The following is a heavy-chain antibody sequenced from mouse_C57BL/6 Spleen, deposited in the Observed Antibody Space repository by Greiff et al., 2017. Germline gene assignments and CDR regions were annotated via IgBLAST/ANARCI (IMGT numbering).Heavy chain of an antibody. CDR1: GFNIKDDY. CDR2: IDPENGDT. Sequence: EVQLQQSGAELVRPGASVKLSCTASGFNIKDDYMHWVKQRPEQGLEWIGWIDPENGDTEYASKFQGKATITADTSSNTAYLQLSSLTSEDTAVYYFTTPVATLFAYWGQGTLVTVSA. V-gene: IGHV14-4*01. CDR3: TTPVATLFAY. D-gene: IGHD1-2*01. J-gene: IGHJ3*01.